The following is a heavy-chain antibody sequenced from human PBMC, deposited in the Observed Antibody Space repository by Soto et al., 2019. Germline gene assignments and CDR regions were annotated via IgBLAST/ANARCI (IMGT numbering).Heavy chain of an antibody. CDR2: IYYSGST. CDR3: ARGEVNWNFFSFDY. V-gene: IGHV4-59*01. J-gene: IGHJ4*02. CDR1: GGSISSYY. Sequence: SETLSLTCTVSGGSISSYYWSWIRQPPGKGLEWIGYIYYSGSTNYNPSLKSRFTISVDTSKNQFSLKLSSVTAADLAVYYCARGEVNWNFFSFDYWGQGTLVTVSS. D-gene: IGHD1-7*01.